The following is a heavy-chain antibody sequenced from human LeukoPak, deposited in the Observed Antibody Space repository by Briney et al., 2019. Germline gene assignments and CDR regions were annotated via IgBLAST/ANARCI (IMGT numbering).Heavy chain of an antibody. J-gene: IGHJ3*01. CDR1: GFNFNPYW. CDR2: INSDGRST. Sequence: GGSLRLSCAASGFNFNPYWMHWVRQAPGKGLVWVARINSDGRSTNYADPVKGRFTISRDNAKNTLYLQMNGLRAEDTAGYFCGRDWCSWDAFDLWGQGAMVTVS. CDR3: GRDWCSWDAFDL. V-gene: IGHV3-74*01. D-gene: IGHD4/OR15-4a*01.